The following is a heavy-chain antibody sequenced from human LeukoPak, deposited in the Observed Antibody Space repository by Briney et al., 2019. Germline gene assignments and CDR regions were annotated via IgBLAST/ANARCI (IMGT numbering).Heavy chain of an antibody. CDR3: AAALYYYDSSGYQGGFDP. CDR1: GYTFTSYG. CDR2: ISAYNGNT. J-gene: IGHJ5*02. D-gene: IGHD3-22*01. Sequence: ASVKVSCKASGYTFTSYGISWVRQAPGQGLEWMGWISAYNGNTNYAQKLQGRVTMTTDTSTSTAYMELRSLRSDDTAVYYCAAALYYYDSSGYQGGFDPWGQGTLVTVSS. V-gene: IGHV1-18*01.